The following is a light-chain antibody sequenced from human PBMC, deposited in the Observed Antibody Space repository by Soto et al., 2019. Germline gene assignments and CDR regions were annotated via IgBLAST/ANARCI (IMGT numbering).Light chain of an antibody. CDR3: QQYGSSPRT. Sequence: EIVLTQSPGTLSLSPGERATLSCRASQTVSNSYLAWYQQKPGQAPRLLIHGASSRAPGIPDRFSGSGSGTDFTLTISRLEPEDFAVYYCQQYGSSPRTFGQGTKVEIK. CDR1: QTVSNSY. J-gene: IGKJ1*01. CDR2: GAS. V-gene: IGKV3-20*01.